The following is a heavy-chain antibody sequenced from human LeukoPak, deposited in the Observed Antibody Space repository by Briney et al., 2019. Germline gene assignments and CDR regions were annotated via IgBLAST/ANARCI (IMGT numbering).Heavy chain of an antibody. Sequence: QTSETLSLTCTVSGYSISSGYYWSWIRQPPGKGLEWIGEINHSGSTNYNPSLKSRVTISVDTSKNQFSLKLSSVTAADTAVYYCARDRDTMVRGVRSFYMDVWGKGTTVTISS. CDR1: GYSISSGYY. CDR2: INHSGST. CDR3: ARDRDTMVRGVRSFYMDV. D-gene: IGHD3-10*01. V-gene: IGHV4-38-2*02. J-gene: IGHJ6*03.